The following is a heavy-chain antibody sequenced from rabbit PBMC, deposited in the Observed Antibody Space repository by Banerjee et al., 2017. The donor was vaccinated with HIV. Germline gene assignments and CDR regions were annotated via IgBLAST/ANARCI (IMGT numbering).Heavy chain of an antibody. J-gene: IGHJ4*01. CDR1: GFSFSSGYD. Sequence: QSLEESGGDLVKPGASLTLTCTASGFSFSSGYDMCWVRQAPGKGLEWIACISAGSSGTTYYASWAKGRFTISKTSSTTVTLQMTSLTAADTAMYFCARHYWHYGDGAFALNLWGPGTLVTVS. V-gene: IGHV1S40*01. D-gene: IGHD2-1*01. CDR2: ISAGSSGTT. CDR3: ARHYWHYGDGAFALNL.